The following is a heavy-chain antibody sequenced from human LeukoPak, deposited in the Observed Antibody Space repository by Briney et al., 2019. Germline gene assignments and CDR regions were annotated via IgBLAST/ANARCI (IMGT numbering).Heavy chain of an antibody. V-gene: IGHV4-59*01. Sequence: PSGTLSLTCTGSGCTISNYWWSWIRQPPGKGLEWVGYVFDSGGTNYNPSLKIRVTISVHTSKKQFSLKLSSVTAADTAVYYCARGYSSSWNYFDYWGQGTLVTVSS. D-gene: IGHD6-13*01. CDR3: ARGYSSSWNYFDY. CDR1: GCTISNYW. CDR2: VFDSGGT. J-gene: IGHJ4*02.